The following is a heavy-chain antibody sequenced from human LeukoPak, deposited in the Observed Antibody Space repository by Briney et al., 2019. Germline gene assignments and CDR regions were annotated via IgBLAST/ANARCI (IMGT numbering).Heavy chain of an antibody. CDR3: ARGAMVRPFDY. Sequence: GGSLRLSCAASGFTFSSYWMSWVRQAPGKGLEWVANIKQDGSEKYYVDSVKGRFTISRDNAKNSLYLQMNSLRAEDTAAYYCARGAMVRPFDYWGQGTLVTVSS. D-gene: IGHD3-10*01. J-gene: IGHJ4*02. CDR1: GFTFSSYW. CDR2: IKQDGSEK. V-gene: IGHV3-7*01.